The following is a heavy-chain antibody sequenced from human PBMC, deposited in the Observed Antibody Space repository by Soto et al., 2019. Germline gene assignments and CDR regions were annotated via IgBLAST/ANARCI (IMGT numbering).Heavy chain of an antibody. D-gene: IGHD3-10*01. Sequence: QVTLKESGPVLVKPTETLTLTCTVSGFSLSNARMGVSWIRQPPGKALEWLAHIFSNDEKSYSTSLKSRLTIPKDTSKSQVVLTMTNMDPVDTAQYYWHRLRVSGVNWGYSFASWGQGTLVTVSS. CDR1: GFSLSNARMG. V-gene: IGHV2-26*01. CDR2: IFSNDEK. CDR3: HRLRVSGVNWGYSFAS. J-gene: IGHJ4*02.